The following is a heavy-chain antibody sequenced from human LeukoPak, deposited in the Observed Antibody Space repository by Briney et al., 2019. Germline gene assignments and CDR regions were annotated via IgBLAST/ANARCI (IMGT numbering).Heavy chain of an antibody. J-gene: IGHJ6*03. CDR2: MNPNSGNT. CDR1: GYTFTSYG. Sequence: ASVKVSCKASGYTFTSYGISWVRQATGQGLEWMGWMNPNSGNTGYAQKFQGRVTITRNTSISTAYMELSSLRSEDTAVYYCARGSIGVVIIRDYYYMDVWGKGTTVTVSS. D-gene: IGHD3-3*01. CDR3: ARGSIGVVIIRDYYYMDV. V-gene: IGHV1-8*03.